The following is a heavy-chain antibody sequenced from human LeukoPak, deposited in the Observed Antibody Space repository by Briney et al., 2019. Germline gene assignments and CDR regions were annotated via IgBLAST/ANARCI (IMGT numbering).Heavy chain of an antibody. Sequence: PSETLSLTCAVYGGSFSGYYWSWIRQPPGKGLEWIGEINHSGSTNYNPSLKSRVTISVDTSKNQFSLKLSSVTAADTAVYYCARGGRLWFGELPSDYWGQGTLVTVSS. J-gene: IGHJ4*02. CDR1: GGSFSGYY. CDR3: ARGGRLWFGELPSDY. V-gene: IGHV4-34*01. CDR2: INHSGST. D-gene: IGHD3-10*01.